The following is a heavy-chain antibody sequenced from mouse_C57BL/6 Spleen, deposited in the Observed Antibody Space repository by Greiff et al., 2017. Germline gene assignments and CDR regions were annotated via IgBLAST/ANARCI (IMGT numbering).Heavy chain of an antibody. Sequence: DVKLVESGGGLVKPGGSLKLSCAASGFTFSSYAMSWVRQTPEKRLEWVATISDGGSYTYYPDNVKGRFTISRDNAKNNLYLQMSHLKSEDTAMYYCARENYYGSSHFDYWGQGTTLTVSS. CDR1: GFTFSSYA. D-gene: IGHD1-1*01. CDR2: ISDGGSYT. CDR3: ARENYYGSSHFDY. J-gene: IGHJ2*01. V-gene: IGHV5-4*01.